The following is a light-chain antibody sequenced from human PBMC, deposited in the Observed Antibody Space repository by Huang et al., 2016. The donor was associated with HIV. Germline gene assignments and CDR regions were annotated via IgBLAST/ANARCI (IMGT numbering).Light chain of an antibody. CDR1: QSVRSNY. J-gene: IGKJ2*01. CDR3: HQYGGSPGT. V-gene: IGKV3-20*01. Sequence: EIVLTQSPGTLSLSPGERATLSCRASQSVRSNYLAWYQKKPGQAPRLLLYGASSRATGIPDRFSGRGSGTDFTLTIGRLEPEDFAVYYCHQYGGSPGTFGQGTKLEIK. CDR2: GAS.